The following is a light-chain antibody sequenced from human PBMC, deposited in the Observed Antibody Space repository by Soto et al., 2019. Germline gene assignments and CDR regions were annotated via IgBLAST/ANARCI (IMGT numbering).Light chain of an antibody. Sequence: QSALTQPASVSGSPGQSITISCTGTSTNVGSSNFVSWYQQYPGKAPRLVIYDGSKRPSGVSIRFSGSKSGNTASLTISGLQTEDEADYYCCPYAGTNTWVFGGGTKLTVL. CDR2: DGS. V-gene: IGLV2-23*01. CDR1: STNVGSSNF. CDR3: CPYAGTNTWV. J-gene: IGLJ2*01.